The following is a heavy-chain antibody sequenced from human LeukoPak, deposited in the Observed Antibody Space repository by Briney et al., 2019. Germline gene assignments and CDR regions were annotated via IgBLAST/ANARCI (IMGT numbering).Heavy chain of an antibody. CDR1: GFTVSSNY. J-gene: IGHJ6*02. V-gene: IGHV3-53*01. D-gene: IGHD5-12*01. CDR2: IYSGGST. Sequence: GGSLRLSCAASGFTVSSNYMSWVRQAPGKGLEWVSVIYSGGSTYYADSVKGRFTISRDNSKNTLYLQMNSLRAEDTAVYYRARDEAPWDIVATIPYYGMDVWGQGTTVTVSS. CDR3: ARDEAPWDIVATIPYYGMDV.